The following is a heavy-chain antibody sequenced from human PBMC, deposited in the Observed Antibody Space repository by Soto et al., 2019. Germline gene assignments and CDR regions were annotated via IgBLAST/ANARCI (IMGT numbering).Heavy chain of an antibody. CDR1: GLTVSNAY. CDR3: ARAGGTTVTGLWHFDS. V-gene: IGHV3-66*01. Sequence: GGSLRLSCAASGLTVSNAYMAWVRQAPGMGLEWVSVIYDNGTTYYADSVKGRFTISRDTSTDTLSLQMDSLRAEDTAVYYCARAGGTTVTGLWHFDSWGQGTLVTVSS. J-gene: IGHJ4*02. CDR2: IYDNGTT. D-gene: IGHD4-17*01.